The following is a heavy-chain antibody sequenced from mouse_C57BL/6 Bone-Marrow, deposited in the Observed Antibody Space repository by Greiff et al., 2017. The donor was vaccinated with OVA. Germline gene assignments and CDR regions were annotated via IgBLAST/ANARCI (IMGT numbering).Heavy chain of an antibody. CDR1: GIDFSRYW. V-gene: IGHV4-1*01. CDR2: INPDSSTI. Sequence: EVQLQESGGGLVQPGGSLKLSCAASGIDFSRYWMSWVRRAPGKGLEWIGEINPDSSTINYAPSLKDKFIISRDNAKITLYLQMSKVRSEDTALYYCARPAYYGGYYVDYWGQGTTLTVSS. CDR3: ARPAYYGGYYVDY. D-gene: IGHD1-1*01. J-gene: IGHJ2*01.